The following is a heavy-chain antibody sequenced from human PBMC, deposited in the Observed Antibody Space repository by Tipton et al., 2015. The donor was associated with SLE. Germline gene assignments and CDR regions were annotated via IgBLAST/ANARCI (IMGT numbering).Heavy chain of an antibody. D-gene: IGHD6-13*01. CDR1: GGSFSGYY. Sequence: TLSLTCAVYGGSFSGYYWSWIRQPAGKGLEWIGRLYTSGSTNYNPSLKSRVTISVDTSKNQFSLKLNSVTAADTAVYYCARHPGYSDSWYWFDPWGQGTLVTVSS. CDR2: LYTSGST. V-gene: IGHV4-59*10. J-gene: IGHJ5*02. CDR3: ARHPGYSDSWYWFDP.